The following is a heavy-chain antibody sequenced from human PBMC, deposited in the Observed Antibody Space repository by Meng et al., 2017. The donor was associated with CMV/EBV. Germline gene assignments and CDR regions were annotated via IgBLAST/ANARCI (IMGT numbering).Heavy chain of an antibody. CDR1: GGTFNSYA. D-gene: IGHD3-10*01. J-gene: IGHJ5*02. V-gene: IGHV1-69*10. Sequence: SVKVSCKASGGTFNSYAISWVRQAPGQGLEWMGGIIPILGIANYAQKFQGRVTITADKSTSTAYMELSSLRSEDTAVYYCASLTFVVRGVTFWFDPWGQGTLVTVSS. CDR2: IIPILGIA. CDR3: ASLTFVVRGVTFWFDP.